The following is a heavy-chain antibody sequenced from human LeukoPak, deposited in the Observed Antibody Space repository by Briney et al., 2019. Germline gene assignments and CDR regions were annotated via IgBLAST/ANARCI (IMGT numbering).Heavy chain of an antibody. Sequence: GGSLRLSCAASGFTFDDYGMSWVRQAPGKWLEWVSGINWNGGSTGYADSVKGRFTISRDNAKNSLYLQMNSLRAEDTALYYCARDLRSYSTTSTEWFDPWGQGTLVTVSS. CDR2: INWNGGST. CDR3: ARDLRSYSTTSTEWFDP. D-gene: IGHD4-23*01. J-gene: IGHJ5*02. V-gene: IGHV3-20*04. CDR1: GFTFDDYG.